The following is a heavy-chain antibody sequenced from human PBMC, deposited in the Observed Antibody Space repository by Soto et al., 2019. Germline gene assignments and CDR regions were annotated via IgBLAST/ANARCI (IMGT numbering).Heavy chain of an antibody. CDR3: ARSQRGRTAFSFDD. J-gene: IGHJ4*02. D-gene: IGHD3-16*01. V-gene: IGHV4-61*01. CDR1: GDSVSNDNYY. CDR2: IYYSGTT. Sequence: PSETLSLTCAVSGDSVSNDNYYWSWIRQPPGKGLEWIGCIYYSGTTNYSSYLKSRLSLSVDMSKNQFSLRLASVTAADTAVYFCARSQRGRTAFSFDDWGQGALVTVS.